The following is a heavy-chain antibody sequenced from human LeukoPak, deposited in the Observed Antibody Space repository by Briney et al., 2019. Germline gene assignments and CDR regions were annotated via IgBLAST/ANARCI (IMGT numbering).Heavy chain of an antibody. CDR2: ISSSSSYI. CDR1: GFTFSSYS. CDR3: ARDLYCGGDCPIDY. D-gene: IGHD2-21*02. Sequence: GGSLRLSCAASGFTFSSYSMNWVRQAPGKGLEWVSSISSSSSYIHYADSVKGRFTISRDNAKNSLYLQMNSLRAEDTAVYYCARDLYCGGDCPIDYWGQGTLVTVSS. V-gene: IGHV3-21*01. J-gene: IGHJ4*02.